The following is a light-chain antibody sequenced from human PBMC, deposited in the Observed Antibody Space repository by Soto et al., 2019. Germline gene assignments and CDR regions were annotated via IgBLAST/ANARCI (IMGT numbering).Light chain of an antibody. V-gene: IGKV3-20*01. CDR2: GAS. CDR3: QQYGTSRT. Sequence: EMVLTQSPGTLSLSPEERATLSCRTSQRVSSRYLAWYQQKPGQAPSLLIYGASSRATGIPDRFSGSGSGTDFTLTIHSMEPEDFEVYYCQQYGTSRTFGQGTKVEIK. CDR1: QRVSSRY. J-gene: IGKJ1*01.